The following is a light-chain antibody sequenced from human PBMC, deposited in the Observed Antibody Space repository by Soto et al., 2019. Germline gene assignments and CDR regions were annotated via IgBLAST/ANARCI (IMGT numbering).Light chain of an antibody. J-gene: IGKJ4*01. V-gene: IGKV1-12*01. Sequence: DIQMTQAPSSVSASVGDRVTITCRASQGISSCLSWYQQKPGKAPKLLIYAASSWQSGVPSRFSGSGSETDFTLTISRLQPADLATYYCQQANSFPVPFGGGTKVEIK. CDR3: QQANSFPVP. CDR1: QGISSC. CDR2: AAS.